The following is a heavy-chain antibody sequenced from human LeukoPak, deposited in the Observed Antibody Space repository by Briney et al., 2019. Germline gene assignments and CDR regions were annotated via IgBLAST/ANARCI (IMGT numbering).Heavy chain of an antibody. Sequence: PSETLSLTCTVSGGSISSYYWSWIRQPPGKGLEWIGYIYYSGSTNYNPSLKSRVTISVDTSKNQFSLKLSSVTAADTAVYHCARHMTVTYDAFDIWGQGTMVTVSS. CDR3: ARHMTVTYDAFDI. V-gene: IGHV4-59*08. J-gene: IGHJ3*02. D-gene: IGHD3-22*01. CDR1: GGSISSYY. CDR2: IYYSGST.